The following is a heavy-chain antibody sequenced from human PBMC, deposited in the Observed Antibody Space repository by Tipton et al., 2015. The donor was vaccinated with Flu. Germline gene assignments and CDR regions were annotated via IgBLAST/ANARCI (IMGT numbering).Heavy chain of an antibody. CDR1: GASVNSGSYY. J-gene: IGHJ4*02. CDR3: ARGLGSFDLWSSTDY. V-gene: IGHV4-61*01. Sequence: TLSLTCTVSGASVNSGSYYWTWIRQPPGKGLEWIGYISYSGNTNYNPSLTSRVTISVDTSKNQFSLNLVSVTTADAAVYYCARGLGSFDLWSSTDYWGQGTLVTLSS. CDR2: ISYSGNT. D-gene: IGHD3-3*01.